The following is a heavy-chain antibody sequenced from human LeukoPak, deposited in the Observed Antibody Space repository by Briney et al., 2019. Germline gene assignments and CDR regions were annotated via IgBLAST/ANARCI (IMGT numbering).Heavy chain of an antibody. J-gene: IGHJ4*02. Sequence: ASVKVSCKASGGTFSSYAISWVRQAPGQGLEWMGWISAYNGNTNYAQKLQGRVTMTTDTSTSTAYMELRSLRSDDTAVYYCARGDYYDSSGYPRYWGQGTLVTVSS. CDR2: ISAYNGNT. D-gene: IGHD3-22*01. V-gene: IGHV1-18*01. CDR3: ARGDYYDSSGYPRY. CDR1: GGTFSSYA.